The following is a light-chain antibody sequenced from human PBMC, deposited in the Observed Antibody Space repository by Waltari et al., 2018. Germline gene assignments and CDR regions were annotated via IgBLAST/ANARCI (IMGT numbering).Light chain of an antibody. CDR1: KLGVKY. J-gene: IGLJ2*01. CDR3: QAWESDTVV. V-gene: IGLV3-1*01. Sequence: SYELTQPPSVSVSPGQTASVTCSGYKLGVKYASWYQQKPGQSPVLVIYQDMKRPSGIPERFSGSNSGNTATLTISGTQAMDEADYYCQAWESDTVVFGGGTKLTVL. CDR2: QDM.